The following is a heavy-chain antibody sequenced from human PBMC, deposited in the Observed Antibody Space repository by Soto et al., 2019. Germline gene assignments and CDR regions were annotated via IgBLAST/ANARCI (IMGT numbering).Heavy chain of an antibody. CDR3: ARGALNYGLWSGPIYGGMDV. CDR2: INHSGST. D-gene: IGHD3-3*01. Sequence: SETLSLTCAVYGGSFSDYCWNWNRIRPPPGKGLEWIGEINHSGSTSHNPSLKSRVTLSLDTSKNKFSLILNSVTAADTAVYYCARGALNYGLWSGPIYGGMDVWGQGTTVTVSS. V-gene: IGHV4-34*01. CDR1: GGSFSDYC. J-gene: IGHJ6*02.